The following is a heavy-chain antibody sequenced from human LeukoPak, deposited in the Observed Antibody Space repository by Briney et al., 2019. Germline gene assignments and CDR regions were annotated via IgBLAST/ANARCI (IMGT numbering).Heavy chain of an antibody. D-gene: IGHD1-26*01. J-gene: IGHJ6*02. V-gene: IGHV4-59*01. CDR3: ARGRSNYYGMDV. CDR2: IYYNGIT. Sequence: SEPLSLTCSVSDGSINSYYWHWIRRPPGKGRDCIGYIYYNGITNYSPYLKSRVTMSVDTSKNLFSLKVSSVTAADTAVYYCARGRSNYYGMDVWGQGTTVTVSS. CDR1: DGSINSYY.